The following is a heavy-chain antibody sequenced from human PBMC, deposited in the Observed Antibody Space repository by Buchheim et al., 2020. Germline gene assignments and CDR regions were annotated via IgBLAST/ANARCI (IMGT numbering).Heavy chain of an antibody. CDR1: GGSISSAYW. V-gene: IGHV4-4*02. D-gene: IGHD3-10*01. Sequence: QVQLQESGPGLVKPSGTLFLTCAVSGGSISSAYWWNWVRQPPGKGLEWLGEIYHSGSTNYNPSLKSRVTISVDTSKSQFSLRLTSVTAADTAVYYCAKVTSGSPSLDCWGQGTL. CDR3: AKVTSGSPSLDC. CDR2: IYHSGST. J-gene: IGHJ4*02.